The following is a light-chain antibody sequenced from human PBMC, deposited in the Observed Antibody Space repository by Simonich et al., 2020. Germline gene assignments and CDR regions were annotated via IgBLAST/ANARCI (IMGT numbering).Light chain of an antibody. Sequence: DIQMTQSPSSLSASVGDRVTITCRASQGISNYLAWYQQKPEKVPKLLIYAASTLQSGVPSRFSGSGSGKDFTLTISSLQPEDVATYYCQKYNSAPRTFGQGTKVEIK. CDR1: QGISNY. V-gene: IGKV1-27*01. CDR2: AAS. CDR3: QKYNSAPRT. J-gene: IGKJ1*01.